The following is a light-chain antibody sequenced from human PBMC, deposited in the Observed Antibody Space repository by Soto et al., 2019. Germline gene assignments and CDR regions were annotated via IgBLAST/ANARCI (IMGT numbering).Light chain of an antibody. V-gene: IGKV3-20*01. J-gene: IGKJ1*01. CDR3: QQYATRPWT. Sequence: EIVLTQSPGTLSLSPGERATLSCRARQSVSGSYLAWYQQKPGQSPRLLIHDASSRATGIPDWFSSSGSGTDVTLIISRLEPEDVAEYYCQQYATRPWTFGQGTKVESK. CDR1: QSVSGSY. CDR2: DAS.